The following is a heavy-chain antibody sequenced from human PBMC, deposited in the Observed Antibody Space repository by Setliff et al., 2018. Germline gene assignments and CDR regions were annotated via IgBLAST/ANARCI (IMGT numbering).Heavy chain of an antibody. CDR3: ALAYCRSTTCHPLDY. D-gene: IGHD2-2*01. J-gene: IGHJ4*02. Sequence: GGSLRLSCAVSGFTFRNAWMSWVRQAPGKGLEWVGRIKSIDEGGTTDYPAPVKDRFTISRDDSKNTVYLQMNSLKADDTAVYYCALAYCRSTTCHPLDYWGQGTLVTVSS. CDR2: IKSIDEGGTT. CDR1: GFTFRNAW. V-gene: IGHV3-15*01.